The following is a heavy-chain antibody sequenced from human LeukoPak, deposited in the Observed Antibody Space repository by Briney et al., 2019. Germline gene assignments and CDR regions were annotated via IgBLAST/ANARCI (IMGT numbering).Heavy chain of an antibody. CDR1: GFTVSSNY. Sequence: GGSLRLSCAASGFTVSSNYMSWVRQVPGKGLEWVSIIYSGGSTYYADSVKDRFTISRDNSKNTLYLQVNSLRAEDTAVYYCARVAVTNAPSGSDYWGQGTLVTVSS. V-gene: IGHV3-66*01. D-gene: IGHD4-17*01. CDR3: ARVAVTNAPSGSDY. CDR2: IYSGGST. J-gene: IGHJ4*02.